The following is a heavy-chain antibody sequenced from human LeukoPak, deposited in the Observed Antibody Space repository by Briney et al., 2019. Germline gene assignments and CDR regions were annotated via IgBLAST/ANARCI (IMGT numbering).Heavy chain of an antibody. J-gene: IGHJ4*02. V-gene: IGHV1-18*04. Sequence: ASVNVSCKAYGYTFISSGISWVRQAPGHGLEWLGWINGYNGNTNYAQKFQGRVTMTTDSSANTAYMELRSLRSDDTAVYYCATVPADWLSDVTFDYWGQGTLVTVSS. CDR3: ATVPADWLSDVTFDY. CDR1: GYTFISSG. D-gene: IGHD3-22*01. CDR2: INGYNGNT.